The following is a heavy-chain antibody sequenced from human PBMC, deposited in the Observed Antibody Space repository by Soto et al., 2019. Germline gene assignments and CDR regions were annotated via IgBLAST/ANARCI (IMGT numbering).Heavy chain of an antibody. V-gene: IGHV3-23*01. CDR2: ISSRGGST. J-gene: IGHJ4*02. CDR3: AKDLPDPGYY. CDR1: GFDASVNY. Sequence: PGGSLRLSCAASGFDASVNYMTWVRQAPGKGLEWVSVISSRGGSTYYADSVEGRFTISRDNSKNTLYLQMNSLRAEDTAVYYCAKDLPDPGYYWGQGTLVTVSS.